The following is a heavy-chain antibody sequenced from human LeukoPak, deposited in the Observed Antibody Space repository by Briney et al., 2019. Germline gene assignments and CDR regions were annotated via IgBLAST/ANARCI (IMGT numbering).Heavy chain of an antibody. CDR2: IRYDGSNK. D-gene: IGHD1-26*01. CDR3: AKTMIKMGATTQRLDY. CDR1: GFTFSSYG. V-gene: IGHV3-30*02. J-gene: IGHJ4*02. Sequence: GGSLRLSCAASGFTFSSYGMHWVRQAPGKGLEWVAFIRYDGSNKYYADSVKGRFTISRDNSKNTLYLQMNSLRAEDTAMYYCAKTMIKMGATTQRLDYWGQGTLVTVSS.